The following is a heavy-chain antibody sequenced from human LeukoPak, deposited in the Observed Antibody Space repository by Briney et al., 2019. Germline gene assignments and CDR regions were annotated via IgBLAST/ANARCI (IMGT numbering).Heavy chain of an antibody. CDR1: GCTFTSYA. Sequence: PGGSLRLTCSASGCTFTSYAMHWVRQAPGKGLEYASAVNSNGDTTYYADSVKGRFTISRDNSKNTLYLRMSNLRAEDTAVYYCVKGTGTKYYYYGVDVWGQGTTVTVSS. CDR3: VKGTGTKYYYYGVDV. J-gene: IGHJ6*02. V-gene: IGHV3-64D*06. D-gene: IGHD3/OR15-3a*01. CDR2: VNSNGDTT.